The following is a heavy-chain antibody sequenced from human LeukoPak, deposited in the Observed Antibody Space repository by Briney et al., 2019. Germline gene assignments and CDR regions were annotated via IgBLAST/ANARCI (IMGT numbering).Heavy chain of an antibody. J-gene: IGHJ4*02. CDR2: IYYSGST. V-gene: IGHV4-59*01. D-gene: IGHD3-22*01. Sequence: SETLSLTCTVSGGSISSYYWSWIRQPPGKGLEWIGYIYYSGSTNYNPSLKSRVTISVDTSKNQFSLKLSSVTAADTAVYYCAVEDSSGYYYYWGQGTLVTVSS. CDR1: GGSISSYY. CDR3: AVEDSSGYYYY.